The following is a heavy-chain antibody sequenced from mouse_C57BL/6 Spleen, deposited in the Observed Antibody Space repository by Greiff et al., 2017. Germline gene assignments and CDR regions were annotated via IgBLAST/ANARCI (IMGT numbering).Heavy chain of an antibody. D-gene: IGHD2-2*01. CDR1: GFSLTSYG. CDR2: IWSGGST. CDR3: ASGYDDPWFAY. Sequence: QVQLQQSGPGLVQPSQSLSITCTVSGFSLTSYGVHWVRQSPGKGLEWLGVIWSGGSTDSNAAFISRLSISKDNSKSQVFFKMNSLQADDTAIYYCASGYDDPWFAYWGQGTLVTVSA. J-gene: IGHJ3*01. V-gene: IGHV2-2*01.